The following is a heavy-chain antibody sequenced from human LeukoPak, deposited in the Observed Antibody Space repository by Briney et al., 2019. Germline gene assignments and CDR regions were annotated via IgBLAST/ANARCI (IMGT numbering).Heavy chain of an antibody. D-gene: IGHD6-13*01. CDR1: GFTFSSYG. J-gene: IGHJ4*02. CDR2: ISYDGSNK. Sequence: PGRSLRLSCAASGFTFSSYGMHWVRQAPGKGLEWVAVISYDGSNKYYADSVKGRFTISRDNSKNTLYLQMNSLRAEDTAVYYCAKAEKGYSSSWSIDYWGQGTLVAVSS. V-gene: IGHV3-30*18. CDR3: AKAEKGYSSSWSIDY.